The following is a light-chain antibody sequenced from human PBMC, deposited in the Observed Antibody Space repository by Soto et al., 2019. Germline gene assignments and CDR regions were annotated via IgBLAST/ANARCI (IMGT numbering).Light chain of an antibody. CDR2: GAS. Sequence: EIEMTQSPVTLSVSPGERATLSCRASQSVSSNLAWHQQKPGQAPRLLIYGASNRATGIPDRFSGSGSGTEFTLTITSLQSEDFAVYYCQQYNAWPRTFGQGTKVDIK. CDR1: QSVSSN. J-gene: IGKJ1*01. V-gene: IGKV3D-15*01. CDR3: QQYNAWPRT.